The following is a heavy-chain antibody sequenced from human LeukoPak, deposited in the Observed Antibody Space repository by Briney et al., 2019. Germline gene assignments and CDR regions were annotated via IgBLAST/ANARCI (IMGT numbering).Heavy chain of an antibody. V-gene: IGHV3-23*01. Sequence: SGGSLRLSCAASGFTFSSYAMSWVRQAPGKGLEWVSSISGSGGSTYYADSVKGRFTISRDNSKNTLYLQMNSLRAEDTAVYYCAKDQIRGLLHNYWGQGTLVTVPS. CDR3: AKDQIRGLLHNY. CDR1: GFTFSSYA. J-gene: IGHJ4*02. D-gene: IGHD2-15*01. CDR2: ISGSGGST.